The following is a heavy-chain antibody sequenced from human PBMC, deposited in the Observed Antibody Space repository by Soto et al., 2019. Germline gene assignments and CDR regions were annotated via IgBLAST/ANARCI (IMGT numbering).Heavy chain of an antibody. Sequence: ASVKVSCKASGYNFHRYYLHWVRQAPGARLEWLGRVSPSTGGAIYAQKYRGRVTLTRDTSISTGYMDLCSLRSDDTAVYYCARANQMVIYPYDYPMDVWGQGTPVTVSS. J-gene: IGHJ6*02. D-gene: IGHD3-22*01. CDR3: ARANQMVIYPYDYPMDV. CDR2: VSPSTGGA. CDR1: GYNFHRYY. V-gene: IGHV1-2*06.